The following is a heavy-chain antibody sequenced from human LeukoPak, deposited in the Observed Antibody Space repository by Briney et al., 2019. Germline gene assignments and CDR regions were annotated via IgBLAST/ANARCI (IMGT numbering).Heavy chain of an antibody. V-gene: IGHV3-64*01. CDR2: VSADGGST. J-gene: IGHJ4*02. D-gene: IGHD2-2*01. CDR1: GFTFNIFA. Sequence: PGGSLRLSCAASGFTFNIFAINWVRQAPGKGLEYVSAVSADGGSTYYANSVKGRFTISRDSSKNMLYLQMGSLRGDDMAVYYCARRRCTSSSCYLDYWGQGTLVTVSS. CDR3: ARRRCTSSSCYLDY.